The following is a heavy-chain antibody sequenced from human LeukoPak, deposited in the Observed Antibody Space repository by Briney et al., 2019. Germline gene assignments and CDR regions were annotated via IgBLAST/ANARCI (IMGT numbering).Heavy chain of an antibody. CDR2: IRGSGAST. CDR1: GFXFSSYA. CDR3: AKSRLSVADYYFDY. Sequence: PGGSLRLSCAASGFXFSSYAISWVRRAPGKGLEWVSSIRGSGASTHYADSMKGRFTISRDNSKNTLYLQMNSLRADDTAIYYCAKSRLSVADYYFDYWGQGTLVTVSS. J-gene: IGHJ4*02. D-gene: IGHD4-23*01. V-gene: IGHV3-23*01.